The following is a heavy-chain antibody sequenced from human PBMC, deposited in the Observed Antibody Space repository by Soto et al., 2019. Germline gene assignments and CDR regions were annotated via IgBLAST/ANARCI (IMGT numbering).Heavy chain of an antibody. V-gene: IGHV3-11*01. CDR1: GFTFSDYY. Sequence: GESLKISCAASGFTFSDYYMSWIRQAPGKGLEWVSYISSSGSTIYYADSVKGRFTISRDNAKNSLYLQMNSLRAEDTAVYYCAREVLELRSSGGNWGQGTLVTVSS. J-gene: IGHJ4*02. CDR3: AREVLELRSSGGN. CDR2: ISSSGSTI. D-gene: IGHD1-7*01.